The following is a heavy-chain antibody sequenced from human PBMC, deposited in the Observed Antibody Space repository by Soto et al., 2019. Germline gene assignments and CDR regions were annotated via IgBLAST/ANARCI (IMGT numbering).Heavy chain of an antibody. D-gene: IGHD3-3*01. V-gene: IGHV3-7*01. Sequence: EVQLVESGGGLVQPGGSLRLSCAASGFTFSSYWMSWVRQAPGKGLEWVANIKQDGSEKYYVDSVKGRFTISRDNSKNTLYLQMSTLTAEDTAVYYCVKDGTPYDFWSGYFSNFDYWGQGTLVTVSS. CDR1: GFTFSSYW. J-gene: IGHJ4*02. CDR2: IKQDGSEK. CDR3: VKDGTPYDFWSGYFSNFDY.